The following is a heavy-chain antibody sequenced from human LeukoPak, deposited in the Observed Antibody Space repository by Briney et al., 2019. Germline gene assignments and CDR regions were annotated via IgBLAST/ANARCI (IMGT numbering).Heavy chain of an antibody. CDR2: IYYRGST. J-gene: IGHJ4*02. CDR3: ASRYHWNDGFHF. V-gene: IGHV4-59*01. D-gene: IGHD1-1*01. Sequence: SETLSLTCTVSYDSINSYYWSWLRQSPGKGLEWIGYIYYRGSTNYNPSLKSRVAMSLDASKNQISLNLTSLTAADTAVYFCASRYHWNDGFHFWGQGTLVTVSS. CDR1: YDSINSYY.